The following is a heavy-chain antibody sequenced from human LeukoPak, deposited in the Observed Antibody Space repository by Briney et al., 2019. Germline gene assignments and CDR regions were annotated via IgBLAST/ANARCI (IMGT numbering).Heavy chain of an antibody. CDR3: ASASSESYYWALDY. CDR2: ISSDGKSI. Sequence: GGSLRLSCAASGFNIGSYWMNWVRQGPGEGLVRVARISSDGKSISYADSVKGRFTISRDNSKNTLYLQMDSLRAEDTAVYYCASASSESYYWALDYWGQGTLVTVSS. V-gene: IGHV3-74*01. CDR1: GFNIGSYW. D-gene: IGHD3-10*01. J-gene: IGHJ4*02.